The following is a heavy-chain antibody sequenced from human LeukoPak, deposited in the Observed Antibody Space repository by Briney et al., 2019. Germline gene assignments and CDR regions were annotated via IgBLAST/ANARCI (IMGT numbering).Heavy chain of an antibody. CDR3: AREVRGYYFDY. CDR2: ISSGGNT. J-gene: IGHJ4*02. Sequence: GGSLRLSCAASGFIVSSNYMSWVRQAPGKGLEWVSIISSGGNTYYADSVKGRFTISRDTSKNTLYLQMNGLRAEDTAVYYCAREVRGYYFDYWGQGTLVTVSS. V-gene: IGHV3-53*01. D-gene: IGHD3-22*01. CDR1: GFIVSSNY.